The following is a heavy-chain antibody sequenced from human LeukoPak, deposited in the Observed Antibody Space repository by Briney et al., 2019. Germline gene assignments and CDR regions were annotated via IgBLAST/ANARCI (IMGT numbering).Heavy chain of an antibody. V-gene: IGHV5-51*01. CDR3: ASAYCSSTSCYRTDAFDT. Sequence: GESLKISCKGSGYSFTSYWIGWVRQKPGKGLEWMGIIYPGDSDTRYSPSFQGQVTISADKSISTAYLQWSSLKASDTAMYYCASAYCSSTSCYRTDAFDTWGQGTMVTVSS. D-gene: IGHD2-2*01. CDR1: GYSFTSYW. J-gene: IGHJ3*02. CDR2: IYPGDSDT.